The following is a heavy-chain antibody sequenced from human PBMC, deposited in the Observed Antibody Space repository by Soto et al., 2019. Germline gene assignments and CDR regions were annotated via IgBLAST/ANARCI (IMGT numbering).Heavy chain of an antibody. CDR2: IYSGGST. CDR3: ARPFVYCSGGSCYYYGMDV. CDR1: GFTVSSNY. Sequence: EVQLVESGGGLVQPGGSLRLSCAASGFTVSSNYMSWVRQAPGKGLEWVSVIYSGGSTYYADSVKGRFTISRHNSLYTRYLQMNSLRAGDTAVSYCARPFVYCSGGSCYYYGMDVWGEGTTVTVSA. J-gene: IGHJ6*04. V-gene: IGHV3-53*04. D-gene: IGHD2-15*01.